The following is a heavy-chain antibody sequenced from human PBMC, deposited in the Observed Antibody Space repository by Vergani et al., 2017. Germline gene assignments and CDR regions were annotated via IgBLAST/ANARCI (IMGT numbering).Heavy chain of an antibody. CDR1: GVSITSANYY. CDR2: IHPSGTT. CDR3: ARELVGEPMGDY. V-gene: IGHV4-61*02. J-gene: IGHJ4*02. D-gene: IGHD3-10*01. Sequence: QVQLQESGPGLVKPSQTLSLTCTVSGVSITSANYYGSWVRQPAGKGLEWIGRIHPSGTTTYNPSLKSRVTLSVDSSKNQFSLNLNSVTAADTAVYYCARELVGEPMGDYWGQGTLVTVSS.